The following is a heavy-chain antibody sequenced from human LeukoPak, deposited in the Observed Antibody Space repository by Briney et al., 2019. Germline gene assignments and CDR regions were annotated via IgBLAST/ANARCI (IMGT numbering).Heavy chain of an antibody. D-gene: IGHD1-14*01. CDR3: ARAGGDYFDD. CDR1: GFTFSSYR. V-gene: IGHV3-21*01. CDR2: NSSSSSYI. J-gene: IGHJ4*02. Sequence: GGSMRLSCAASGFTFSSYRMNWVRQPPGKGLEWVSYNSSSSSYIYEADPVRGRFTISRDNAKNSLYLQMNSLRAEDTAVYYCARAGGDYFDDWGQGTLVTVSS.